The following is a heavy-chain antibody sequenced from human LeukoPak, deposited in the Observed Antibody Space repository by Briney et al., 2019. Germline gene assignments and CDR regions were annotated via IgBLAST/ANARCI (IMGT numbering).Heavy chain of an antibody. V-gene: IGHV4-59*01. J-gene: IGHJ1*01. CDR3: AGVAAPNTLWYFQH. CDR2: IYYSGNT. Sequence: KSSETLSLTCTVSGGSISPYYWSWIRQPPGKGLEWLGYIYYSGNTEYKPSLKSRVAMSVDTSKNQFSLKLNSVTAADTAVYYCAGVAAPNTLWYFQHWGQGTPVTVSS. D-gene: IGHD3-10*01. CDR1: GGSISPYY.